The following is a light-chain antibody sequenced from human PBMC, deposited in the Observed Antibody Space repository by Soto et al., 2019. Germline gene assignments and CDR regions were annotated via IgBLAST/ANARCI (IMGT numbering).Light chain of an antibody. V-gene: IGKV3-20*01. CDR1: QSVSSNF. Sequence: EIVLTQSPGTLSLSLGERATLSCRASQSVSSNFLAWYQQKPGRAPRLLIYAASSRATGIPDRFSGSGSGTDFTLTISRLEPEDFAVYYCQQYVSSPRTFGQGTKVDIK. CDR2: AAS. J-gene: IGKJ1*01. CDR3: QQYVSSPRT.